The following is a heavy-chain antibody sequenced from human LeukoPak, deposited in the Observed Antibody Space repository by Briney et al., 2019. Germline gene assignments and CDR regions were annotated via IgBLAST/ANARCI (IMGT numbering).Heavy chain of an antibody. CDR1: GGSISSSGYY. V-gene: IGHV4-39*01. CDR2: MYYSGST. CDR3: ARGRSGWYSDY. J-gene: IGHJ4*02. D-gene: IGHD6-19*01. Sequence: PSETLSLTCTVSGGSISSSGYYWGWIRQPPGKGLEWIGTMYYSGSTSYNPSLKSRVTISVDTSKNQFSLKLSSVTAADTAVYYCARGRSGWYSDYWGQGTLVTVSS.